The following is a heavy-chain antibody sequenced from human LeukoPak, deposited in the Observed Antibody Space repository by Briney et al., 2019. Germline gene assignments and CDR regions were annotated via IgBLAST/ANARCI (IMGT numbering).Heavy chain of an antibody. V-gene: IGHV3-66*01. CDR3: ATSPLTGMIYFDY. D-gene: IGHD3-9*01. Sequence: GGSLRLSCAASGFTVSNYYMSWVRQAPGKGLEWVSVIYSGGDTYYADSVKGRFTISRDNSKNTLYLQMNNLRAEDTAVYYCATSPLTGMIYFDYWGQGTLVTVSS. CDR1: GFTVSNYY. J-gene: IGHJ4*02. CDR2: IYSGGDT.